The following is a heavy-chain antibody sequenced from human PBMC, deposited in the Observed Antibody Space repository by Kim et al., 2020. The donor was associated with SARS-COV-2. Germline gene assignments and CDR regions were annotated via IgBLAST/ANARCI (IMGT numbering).Heavy chain of an antibody. Sequence: GGSLRLSCAASGFTFSDYYMSWIRQAPGKGLEWVSYISSSGSTIYYADSVKGRFTISRDNAKNSLYLQMNSLRAEDTAVYYCARDRSLRFLEWLGSRFDYWGQGTLVTVSS. J-gene: IGHJ4*02. D-gene: IGHD3-3*01. V-gene: IGHV3-11*01. CDR2: ISSSGSTI. CDR1: GFTFSDYY. CDR3: ARDRSLRFLEWLGSRFDY.